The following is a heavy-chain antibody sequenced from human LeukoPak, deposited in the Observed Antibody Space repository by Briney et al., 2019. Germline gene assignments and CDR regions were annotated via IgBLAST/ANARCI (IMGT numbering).Heavy chain of an antibody. J-gene: IGHJ4*02. CDR3: ARDRHGISFVVVAATLDY. V-gene: IGHV3-21*01. CDR2: ISSSSSYI. Sequence: GGSLRLSCAASGFTFSSYSMNWVRQAPGKGLEWVSSISSSSSYIYYADSVKGRFIISRDNAKNSLYLQMNSLRAEDTAVYYCARDRHGISFVVVAATLDYWGQGTLVTVSS. CDR1: GFTFSSYS. D-gene: IGHD2-15*01.